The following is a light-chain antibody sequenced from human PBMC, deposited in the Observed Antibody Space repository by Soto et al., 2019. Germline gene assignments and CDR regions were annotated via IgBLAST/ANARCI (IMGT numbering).Light chain of an antibody. CDR1: QGISSY. CDR2: AAS. Sequence: ALLLTHSPSSLTASTGDIVSITCRSSQGISSYLAWYQQKPGKAPKLLIYAASTLQSGVPSRFSGSGSGTDFTLTISCLQSEDFPTYYCQQYYSYPRTFGQGTKVDIK. CDR3: QQYYSYPRT. V-gene: IGKV1-8*01. J-gene: IGKJ1*01.